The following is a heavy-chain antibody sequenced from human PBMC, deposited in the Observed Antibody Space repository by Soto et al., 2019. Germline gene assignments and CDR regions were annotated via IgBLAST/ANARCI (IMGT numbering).Heavy chain of an antibody. CDR3: ARSPPGGYHYYYGMDV. CDR1: GFTFSSYD. CDR2: IGTAGDT. Sequence: GSLRLSCAASGFTFSSYDMQWVRQATGKGLEWVSAIGTAGDTYYPGSAKGRFTISRENAKNSLYLQMNSLRAGDTAVYYCARSPPGGYHYYYGMDVWGQGTTVTVSS. J-gene: IGHJ6*02. D-gene: IGHD3-22*01. V-gene: IGHV3-13*04.